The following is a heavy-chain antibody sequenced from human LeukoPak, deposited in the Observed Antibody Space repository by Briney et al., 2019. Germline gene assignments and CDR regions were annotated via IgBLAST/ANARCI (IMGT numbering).Heavy chain of an antibody. V-gene: IGHV3-21*01. CDR1: GFTFSSYS. CDR2: ISSSSSYI. CDR3: AREVHYYDSSGYWSDAFDI. D-gene: IGHD3-22*01. Sequence: GGSLRLSCAASGFTFSSYSMNWVRQAPGKGLEWVSSISSSSSYIYYADSVKGRFTISRDNAKNSLYLQMNSLRAEDTAVYYCAREVHYYDSSGYWSDAFDIWGQGTMVTVSS. J-gene: IGHJ3*02.